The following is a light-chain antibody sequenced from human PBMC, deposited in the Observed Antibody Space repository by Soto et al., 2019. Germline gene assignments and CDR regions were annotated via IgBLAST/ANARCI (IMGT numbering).Light chain of an antibody. V-gene: IGLV2-14*01. J-gene: IGLJ1*01. Sequence: QSVLPQPASVSGSPGHSITISCTGTSSDVGGYNYVSWYQQHPGKAPKLMIYEVSNRPSGVSNRFSGSKSGNTASLTISGLQAEDEADYYCSSYTSSSTIYVFGTGTKVTVL. CDR1: SSDVGGYNY. CDR3: SSYTSSSTIYV. CDR2: EVS.